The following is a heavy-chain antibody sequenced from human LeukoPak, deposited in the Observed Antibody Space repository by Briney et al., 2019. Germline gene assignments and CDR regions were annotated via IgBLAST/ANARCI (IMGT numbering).Heavy chain of an antibody. J-gene: IGHJ4*02. D-gene: IGHD3-10*01. CDR1: GGSISTYY. Sequence: PSETLSLTCTVSGGSISTYYWTWIRQPPGKGPEWIRSISYSGSTNNSPSLEGRVTMSVDTSKNQFSLQLSSVTAADTAVYFCARQESSYGSGSYFDYWGQGFLVTVSS. V-gene: IGHV4-59*08. CDR2: ISYSGST. CDR3: ARQESSYGSGSYFDY.